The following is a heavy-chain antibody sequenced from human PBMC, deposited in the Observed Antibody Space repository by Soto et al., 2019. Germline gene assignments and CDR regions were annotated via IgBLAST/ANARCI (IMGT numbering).Heavy chain of an antibody. Sequence: EGQLVESGGGLVQPGGSLRLSCAASGFTFSSYWMHWVRQAPGKGLVWVSRINSDGSSTSYADSVKGRFTISRDNAKNTLYLQMNSLRAEDTAVYYCAREASKVVPAADDAFDIWGQGTMVTVSS. CDR3: AREASKVVPAADDAFDI. D-gene: IGHD2-2*01. J-gene: IGHJ3*02. V-gene: IGHV3-74*01. CDR1: GFTFSSYW. CDR2: INSDGSST.